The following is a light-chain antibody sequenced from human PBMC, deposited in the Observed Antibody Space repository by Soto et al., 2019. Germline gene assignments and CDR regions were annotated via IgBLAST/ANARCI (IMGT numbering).Light chain of an antibody. CDR1: QTIMTY. V-gene: IGKV1-39*01. Sequence: DIPMTQPPSSLSASVGDRLTITYLASQTIMTYLNWYQLKPGKPPRLLIYAASSLQSGVPSRFSGSGSGTDFTLTISSLQPEDFATYSCQQSYNSPQTFGQGTKVDIK. J-gene: IGKJ1*01. CDR2: AAS. CDR3: QQSYNSPQT.